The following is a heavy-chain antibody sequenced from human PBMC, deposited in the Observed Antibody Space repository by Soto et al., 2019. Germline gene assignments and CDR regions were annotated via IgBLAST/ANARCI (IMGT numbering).Heavy chain of an antibody. D-gene: IGHD6-19*01. CDR1: GFTFSNYA. V-gene: IGHV3-23*01. CDR3: ANSDWYNPDGYCQH. CDR2: ISGSGGST. J-gene: IGHJ1*01. Sequence: EVQLLESGGGLVQPGGSLRLSCAASGFTFSNYAMSWVRQAPGKGLEWVSGISGSGGSTYYADSVKGRFTIPRDNSKNTLYLQMNSLRAEDTAVYDCANSDWYNPDGYCQHGGQGTLITVSS.